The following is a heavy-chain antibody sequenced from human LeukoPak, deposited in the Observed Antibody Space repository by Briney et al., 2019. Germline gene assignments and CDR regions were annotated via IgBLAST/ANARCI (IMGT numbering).Heavy chain of an antibody. Sequence: PTETLSLTCTVSGGSISSYYWSWIRQPPGKGLEWIGSIYYSGSTYYNPSLKSRVTISVDTSKNQFSLKLSSVTAADTAVYYCASWESGYFDYWGQGTLVTVS. CDR3: ASWESGYFDY. CDR2: IYYSGST. V-gene: IGHV4-59*05. CDR1: GGSISSYY. D-gene: IGHD1-26*01. J-gene: IGHJ4*02.